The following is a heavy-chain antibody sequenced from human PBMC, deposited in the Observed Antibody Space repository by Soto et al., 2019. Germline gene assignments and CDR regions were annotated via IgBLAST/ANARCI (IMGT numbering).Heavy chain of an antibody. D-gene: IGHD3-16*01. CDR3: ARGYSGFGASSYFDY. J-gene: IGHJ4*02. CDR1: GFTFDNYA. V-gene: IGHV3-9*01. Sequence: SLRLSCAASGFTFDNYAMYWVRQAPGKGLEWVSGIGWNSYTINYADSVKGRFTISRDNAKNSLYLQMNSLRVEDTALYYCARGYSGFGASSYFDYWSQGTLVTVSS. CDR2: IGWNSYTI.